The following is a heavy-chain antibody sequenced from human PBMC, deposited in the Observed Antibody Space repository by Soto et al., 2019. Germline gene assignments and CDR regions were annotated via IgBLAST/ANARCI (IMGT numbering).Heavy chain of an antibody. CDR3: AKVTKRAAAGRYEYYKYGMDV. J-gene: IGHJ6*02. Sequence: PGGSLRLSCAAAGFAFSTYAMTWVRQAPGKGLEWVSVISGSGGSSYYAASVKGRFTISRDNSKNTLFLQMNGLRAKDTAVYYCAKVTKRAAAGRYEYYKYGMDVWGQGTTVTVSS. V-gene: IGHV3-23*01. D-gene: IGHD6-13*01. CDR2: ISGSGGSS. CDR1: GFAFSTYA.